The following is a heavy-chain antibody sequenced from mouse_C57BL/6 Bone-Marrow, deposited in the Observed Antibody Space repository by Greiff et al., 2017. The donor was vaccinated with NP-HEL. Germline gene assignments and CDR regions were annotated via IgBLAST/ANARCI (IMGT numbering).Heavy chain of an antibody. V-gene: IGHV14-4*01. Sequence: VHVKQSGAELVRPGASVKLSCTASGFNIKDDYMHWVKQRPEQGLEWIGWIDPENGDTEYASKFQGKATITADTSSNTAYLQLSSLTSEDTAVYYCTGGYGSFPYAMDYEGQGTSVTVSS. CDR3: TGGYGSFPYAMDY. CDR1: GFNIKDDY. J-gene: IGHJ4*01. CDR2: IDPENGDT. D-gene: IGHD1-1*01.